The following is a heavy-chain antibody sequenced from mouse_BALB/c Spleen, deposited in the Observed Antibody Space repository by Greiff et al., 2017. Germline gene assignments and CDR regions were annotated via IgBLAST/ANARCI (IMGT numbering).Heavy chain of an antibody. CDR1: GFTFSSYG. D-gene: IGHD2-4*01. J-gene: IGHJ4*01. CDR3: ARGGLRRGPMDY. V-gene: IGHV5-6-3*01. CDR2: INSNGGST. Sequence: EVKLMESGGGLVQPGGSLKLSCAASGFTFSSYGMSWVRQTPDKRLELVATINSNGGSTYYPDSVKGRFTISRDNAKNTLYLQMSSLKSEDTAMYYCARGGLRRGPMDYWGQGTSVTVSS.